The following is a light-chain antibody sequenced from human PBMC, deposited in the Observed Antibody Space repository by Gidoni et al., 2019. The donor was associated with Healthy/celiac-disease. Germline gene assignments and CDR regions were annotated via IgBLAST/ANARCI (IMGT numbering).Light chain of an antibody. CDR1: QSVSSY. CDR2: DAS. Sequence: EIELTQSQATLSFSPGESSTLSCRASQSVSSYFAWYQQKPGQAPRLLIYDASNRATGIPARFSGSGSGTDFTLTISSLEPEDFAVYYCQQRSNWLSITFGQGTRLEIK. CDR3: QQRSNWLSIT. J-gene: IGKJ5*01. V-gene: IGKV3-11*01.